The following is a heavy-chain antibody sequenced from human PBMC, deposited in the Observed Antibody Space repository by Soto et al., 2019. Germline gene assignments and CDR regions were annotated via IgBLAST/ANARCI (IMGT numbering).Heavy chain of an antibody. Sequence: EVQLLESGGGLVQPGGSLRLSCAASGLTFSSYAMSWVRQAPGKGLEWVSAISGGGGSTYYADSVKGRFTMSRDNSKNTLYLQMNSLRVEDTAVYYCAKEGWSTSWYLSYGLDVWGQGTTVTVSS. J-gene: IGHJ6*02. CDR3: AKEGWSTSWYLSYGLDV. CDR2: ISGGGGST. D-gene: IGHD6-13*01. V-gene: IGHV3-23*01. CDR1: GLTFSSYA.